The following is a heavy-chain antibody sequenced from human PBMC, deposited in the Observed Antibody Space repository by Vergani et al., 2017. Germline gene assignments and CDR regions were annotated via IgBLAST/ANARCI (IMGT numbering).Heavy chain of an antibody. V-gene: IGHV3-30*03. CDR3: ARLVGAVVVTYFDY. CDR2: ISYDGSNK. D-gene: IGHD3-22*01. J-gene: IGHJ4*02. CDR1: GFTFSSYA. Sequence: VQLLESGGGLVQPGGSLRLSCAASGFTFSSYAMSWVRQAPGKGLEWVAVISYDGSNKYYADSVKGRFTISRDNSKNTLYLQMNSLRAEDTAVYYCARLVGAVVVTYFDYWGQGTLVTVSS.